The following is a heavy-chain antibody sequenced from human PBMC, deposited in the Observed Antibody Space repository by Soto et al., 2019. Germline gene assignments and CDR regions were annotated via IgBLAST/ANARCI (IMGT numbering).Heavy chain of an antibody. J-gene: IGHJ4*02. V-gene: IGHV3-23*01. CDR3: AKGKGNSGNYQHIEY. Sequence: HPWGSLRLSCAASGFTFSSYAMSWARQAPGEGLEWASLISGNSGSTYYADSVKGRFTISRDNSKNTLYLQMNSLRAEDTAVYYCAKGKGNSGNYQHIEYWGQGTLVTVSS. CDR2: ISGNSGST. CDR1: GFTFSSYA. D-gene: IGHD3-22*01.